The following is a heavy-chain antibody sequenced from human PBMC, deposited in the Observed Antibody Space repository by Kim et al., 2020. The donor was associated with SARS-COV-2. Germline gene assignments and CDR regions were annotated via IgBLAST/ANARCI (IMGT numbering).Heavy chain of an antibody. Sequence: GGSLRLSCAASGFTFSSNYMSWVRQAPGKGLEWVSVIYSGGSTYYADSVKGRFTISRDNSKNTLYLQMNSLRAEDTAVYYCARDLIAVSAPAAFDIWGQGRMVTVSS. CDR2: IYSGGST. V-gene: IGHV3-53*01. D-gene: IGHD6-19*01. CDR1: GFTFSSNY. CDR3: ARDLIAVSAPAAFDI. J-gene: IGHJ3*02.